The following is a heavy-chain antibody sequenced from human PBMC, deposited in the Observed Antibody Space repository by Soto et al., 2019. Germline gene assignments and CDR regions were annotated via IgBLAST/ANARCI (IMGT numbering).Heavy chain of an antibody. CDR1: GYTFTSYG. J-gene: IGHJ3*01. D-gene: IGHD3-9*01. CDR3: ARDWSGF. V-gene: IGHV1-18*01. CDR2: INTDNGNT. Sequence: QVQLVQSGAGVKKPGASVQVSCKASGYTFTSYGISWVRQAPGQGLEWMGWINTDNGNTEYAQNLQGRVTMTADTSTSTAYMELRGLRSDDTAVYYCARDWSGFWGQGTMVTVSS.